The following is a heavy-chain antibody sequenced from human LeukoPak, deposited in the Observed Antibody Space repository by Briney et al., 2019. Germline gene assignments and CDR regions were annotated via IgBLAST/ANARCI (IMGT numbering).Heavy chain of an antibody. V-gene: IGHV4-38-2*02. D-gene: IGHD6-19*01. CDR1: GYSISSGYY. CDR3: ARGNSGWHPKFDY. CDR2: IYHSGST. J-gene: IGHJ4*02. Sequence: SETLSLTCTVSGYSISSGYYWGWIRQPPGKGLEWIGSIYHSGSTYYNPPLKSRVTISVDTSKNQFSLKLSSVTAADTAVYYCARGNSGWHPKFDYWGQGTLVTVSS.